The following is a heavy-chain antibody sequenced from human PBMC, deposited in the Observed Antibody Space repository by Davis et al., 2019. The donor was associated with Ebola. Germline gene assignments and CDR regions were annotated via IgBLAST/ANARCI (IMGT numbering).Heavy chain of an antibody. CDR3: ARDLNY. V-gene: IGHV3-66*01. CDR2: SYGGDNS. Sequence: GGSLRLSCTASGFTVSTNYMSWVRQAPGKGLEWVSLSYGGDNSYYADYVKDRFIISGDNSKNTLYLQMNSLRAEDTAVYYCARDLNYWGQGTLVTVSS. J-gene: IGHJ4*02. CDR1: GFTVSTNY.